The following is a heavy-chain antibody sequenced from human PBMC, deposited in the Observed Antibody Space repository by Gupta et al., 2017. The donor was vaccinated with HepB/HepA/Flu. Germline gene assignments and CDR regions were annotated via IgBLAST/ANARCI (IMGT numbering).Heavy chain of an antibody. CDR1: GFPFNNYT. D-gene: IGHD1-7*01. V-gene: IGHV3-30-3*01. Sequence: QVQLVESGGRVVQPGRSLRLSCSASGFPFNNYTIQRVRPAPGKGLQWVAVISYDGDNKYYADSVKGRFTISRDNSKNTLSLHMKSMRIEDTAMYFCARALGRELNDAFDIWGQGTMVSVSS. CDR3: ARALGRELNDAFDI. J-gene: IGHJ3*02. CDR2: ISYDGDNK.